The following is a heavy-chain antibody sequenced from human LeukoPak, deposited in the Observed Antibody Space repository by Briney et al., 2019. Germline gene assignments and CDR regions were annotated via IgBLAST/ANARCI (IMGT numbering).Heavy chain of an antibody. CDR1: GGSISSYY. CDR2: IYYSGST. J-gene: IGHJ4*02. V-gene: IGHV4-59*01. CDR3: ARVGGVRYFDY. D-gene: IGHD3-16*01. Sequence: SETLSLTCTVSGGSISSYYWSWIRQPPGKGLEWIGYIYYSGSTNYNPSLKRRVTISVDTSKNQFSLKLSSVTAADTAVYYCARVGGVRYFDYWGQGTLVTVSS.